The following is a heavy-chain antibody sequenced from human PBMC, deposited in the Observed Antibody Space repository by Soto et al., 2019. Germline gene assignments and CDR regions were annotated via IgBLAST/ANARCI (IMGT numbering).Heavy chain of an antibody. CDR3: ARARALECSGGSCYPGFDY. CDR2: INHSGST. CDR1: GGSFSGYY. J-gene: IGHJ4*02. D-gene: IGHD2-15*01. V-gene: IGHV4-34*01. Sequence: QVQLQQWGAGLLKPSETLSLTCAVYGGSFSGYYWSWIRQPPGKGLEWIGEINHSGSTNYNPSLKSRVTIPVATSKNQFSVKLSSVTAADTAVYYCARARALECSGGSCYPGFDYWGQGTLVTVSS.